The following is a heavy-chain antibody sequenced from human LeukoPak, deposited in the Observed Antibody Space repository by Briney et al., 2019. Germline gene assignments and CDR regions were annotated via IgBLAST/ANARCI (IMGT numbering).Heavy chain of an antibody. CDR2: IHNDGPT. CDR3: VAMSLTRFDP. V-gene: IGHV4-59*01. J-gene: IGHJ5*02. Sequence: SATLSLTCTVSGGSISDYYWSWVRLPPGKGLEYIGYIHNDGPTNYSPSLNSRVTISLDASKNQFSLKLTSVTAADSAVYYCVAMSLTRFDPWGQGALVTVSS. CDR1: GGSISDYY.